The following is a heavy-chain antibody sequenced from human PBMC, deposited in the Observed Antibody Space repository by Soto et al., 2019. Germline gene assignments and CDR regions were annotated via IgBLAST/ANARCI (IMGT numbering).Heavy chain of an antibody. CDR2: ISVYNDNT. J-gene: IGHJ4*02. CDR3: ANDPGYSLDY. V-gene: IGHV1-18*01. CDR1: GYIFTNYG. D-gene: IGHD5-12*01. Sequence: ASVKVSCKTSGYIFTNYGITWVRQAPGQGLEWMGWISVYNDNTNYAQKLQGRVTMTTDASTSTAYMELRNSVTPEDAAVYYCANDPGYSLDYWGQGTQVTVSS.